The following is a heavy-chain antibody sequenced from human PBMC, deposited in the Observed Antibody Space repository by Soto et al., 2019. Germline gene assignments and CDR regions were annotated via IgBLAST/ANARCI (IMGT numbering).Heavy chain of an antibody. CDR1: GGTFNSYA. CDR3: ARDSIAAAGPLDY. J-gene: IGHJ4*02. CDR2: IIPIFDTT. V-gene: IGHV1-69*13. Sequence: SVKVSCKASGGTFNSYAISWVRQAPGQGLEWMGGIIPIFDTTNYAQNFQDRLTITADESASTAYMELRSLRSDDTAVYYCARDSIAAAGPLDYWGKGTLVTVSS. D-gene: IGHD6-13*01.